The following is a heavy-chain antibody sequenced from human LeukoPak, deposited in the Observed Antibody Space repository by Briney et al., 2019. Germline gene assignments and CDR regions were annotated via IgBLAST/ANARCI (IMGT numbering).Heavy chain of an antibody. J-gene: IGHJ4*02. Sequence: GGSLRLSCAASGFTFSSYAMRWVRQAPGKGLEYVSAISSNGGSTYYANSVKGRFTISRDNSKNTLYLQMGSLRAEDMAVYYCARTRTGFDYWGQGTLVTVSS. CDR2: ISSNGGST. V-gene: IGHV3-64*01. D-gene: IGHD1-1*01. CDR3: ARTRTGFDY. CDR1: GFTFSSYA.